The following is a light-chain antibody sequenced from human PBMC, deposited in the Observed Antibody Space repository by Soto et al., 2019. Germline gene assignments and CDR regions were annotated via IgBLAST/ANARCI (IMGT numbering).Light chain of an antibody. Sequence: PVQSVAISCTGTTSDVCGYDYVSWHQQHPGKAPELIIFDVSKRPSGVPDRFSGSKSGNTASLTISGLQAEDEADYFCCSYAGDFYVFGSGTKVTVL. J-gene: IGLJ1*01. CDR1: TSDVCGYDY. CDR2: DVS. CDR3: CSYAGDFYV. V-gene: IGLV2-11*03.